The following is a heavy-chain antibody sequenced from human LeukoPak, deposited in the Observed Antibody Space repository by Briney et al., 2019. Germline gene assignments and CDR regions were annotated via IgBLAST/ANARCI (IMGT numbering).Heavy chain of an antibody. D-gene: IGHD1-26*01. Sequence: GGSLRLSCAASGFTFSDYYMTWIRQAPGKGLEWLSYISGSGSVIYYADSVKGRLTISRDNTKNSLYLQMNSLRAEDTAVYYCARESDSGRFQPDYWGQGTLVTVSS. CDR2: ISGSGSVI. CDR1: GFTFSDYY. V-gene: IGHV3-11*01. J-gene: IGHJ4*02. CDR3: ARESDSGRFQPDY.